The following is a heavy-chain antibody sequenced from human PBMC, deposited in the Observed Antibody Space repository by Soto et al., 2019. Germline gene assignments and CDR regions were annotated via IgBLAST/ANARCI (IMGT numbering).Heavy chain of an antibody. CDR3: ARDKITGLFDY. V-gene: IGHV4-30-4*01. J-gene: IGHJ4*02. D-gene: IGHD2-8*02. Sequence: SETLSLTCTVSGGSISSGDYYWSWIRQPPGKGLEWIGYIYYSGSTYYNPSLKSRVTISVDTSKNQFSLKLTSVTAADTAIYYCARDKITGLFDYWGQGTLVTVSS. CDR1: GGSISSGDYY. CDR2: IYYSGST.